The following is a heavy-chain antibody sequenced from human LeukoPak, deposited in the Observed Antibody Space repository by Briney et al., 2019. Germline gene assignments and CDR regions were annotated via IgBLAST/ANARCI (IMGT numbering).Heavy chain of an antibody. CDR3: ARDLMVGSPFDS. Sequence: GASLRLSCAASTFTFSDYWMHWVRQAPGKGLVWVSRINSDGSGTRYADSVKGRFTISRDNAKNTLYLQMNSLTAEDTAVYYCARDLMVGSPFDSWGQGTLVTVSS. J-gene: IGHJ4*02. CDR2: INSDGSGT. CDR1: TFTFSDYW. D-gene: IGHD2-8*01. V-gene: IGHV3-74*01.